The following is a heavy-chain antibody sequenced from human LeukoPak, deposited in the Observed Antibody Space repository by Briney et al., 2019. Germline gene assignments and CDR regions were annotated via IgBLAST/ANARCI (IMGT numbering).Heavy chain of an antibody. Sequence: SVTVSCKASGGTFSSYAISLVRQAPGQGLEWMGRIIPIFGTANYAQKFQGRVTITTDESTSTAYMELSSLRSEDTAVYYCASLTYYYDSSGYYSPRYYYMDVWGKGTTVTVSS. CDR1: GGTFSSYA. J-gene: IGHJ6*03. CDR3: ASLTYYYDSSGYYSPRYYYMDV. CDR2: IIPIFGTA. V-gene: IGHV1-69*05. D-gene: IGHD3-22*01.